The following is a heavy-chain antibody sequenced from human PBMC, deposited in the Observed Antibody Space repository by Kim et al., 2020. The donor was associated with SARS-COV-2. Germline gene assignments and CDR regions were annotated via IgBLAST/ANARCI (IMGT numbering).Heavy chain of an antibody. CDR3: ASQRGYSGYIDY. J-gene: IGHJ4*02. CDR2: IYYSGST. Sequence: TLSLTCTVSGGSISSGGYYWSWIRQHPGKGLEWIGYIYYSGSTYYNPSLKSRVTISVDTSKNQFSLKLSSVTAADTAVYYCASQRGYSGYIDYWGQGTLVTVSS. D-gene: IGHD5-12*01. V-gene: IGHV4-31*03. CDR1: GGSISSGGYY.